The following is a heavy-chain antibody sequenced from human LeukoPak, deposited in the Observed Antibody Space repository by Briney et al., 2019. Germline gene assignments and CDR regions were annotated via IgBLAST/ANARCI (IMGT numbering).Heavy chain of an antibody. CDR3: ARGGDYYDSSGYYLEFYYFDY. CDR2: ISAYNGNT. Sequence: ASVKVSCKASGYTFTSYGISWVRQAPGQRLEWMGWISAYNGNTNYAQKLQGRVTMTTDTSTSTAYMELRSLRSDDTAVYYCARGGDYYDSSGYYLEFYYFDYWGQGTLVTVSS. J-gene: IGHJ4*02. CDR1: GYTFTSYG. D-gene: IGHD3-22*01. V-gene: IGHV1-18*01.